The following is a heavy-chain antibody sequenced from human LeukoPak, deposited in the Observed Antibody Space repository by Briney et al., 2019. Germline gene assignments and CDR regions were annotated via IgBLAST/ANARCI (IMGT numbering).Heavy chain of an antibody. CDR1: GFTFSSYS. D-gene: IGHD3-10*01. J-gene: IGHJ4*02. CDR2: ISGSSYYI. CDR3: ARADMVRAEIGLNFDY. V-gene: IGHV3-21*01. Sequence: PGGSLRLSCAASGFTFSSYSMNWVRQAPGKGLEWVSSISGSSYYIYYADSVKGRFTISRDNAKNSLYLQMNSLRAEDTAVYYCARADMVRAEIGLNFDYWGQGTLATVSS.